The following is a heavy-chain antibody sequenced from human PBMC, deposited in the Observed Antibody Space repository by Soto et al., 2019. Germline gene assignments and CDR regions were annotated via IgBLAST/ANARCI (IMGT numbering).Heavy chain of an antibody. Sequence: RGALKISRERFGYKFYKYLIGWVGPMARESPEGMGVIYPGDSDIRYGPSFQGQVTISVDKTTSTAYLQWRSLKASDTAVYYCARHYYPNPKLKYYFFYGLDVWGQGTTVTVSS. CDR1: GYKFYKYL. J-gene: IGHJ6*02. V-gene: IGHV5-51*01. D-gene: IGHD3-3*01. CDR3: ARHYYPNPKLKYYFFYGLDV. CDR2: IYPGDSDI.